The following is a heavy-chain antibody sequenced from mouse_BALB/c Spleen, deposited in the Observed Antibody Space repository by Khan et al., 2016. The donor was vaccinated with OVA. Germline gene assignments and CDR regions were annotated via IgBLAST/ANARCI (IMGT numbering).Heavy chain of an antibody. V-gene: IGHV2-3*01. CDR1: GFSLTSYG. CDR2: IWGDGST. CDR3: VNQYYGTLYALAY. J-gene: IGHJ4*01. D-gene: IGHD2-1*01. Sequence: QVQLKQSGPALVAPSQSLSITCTVSGFSLTSYGVNWVRQAPGKGLEWLGVIWGDGSTKYHSVLISRVSIDKDNSKSQVFLTLNSLHTEYSAPYYCVNQYYGTLYALAYLGHGTAVTVSS.